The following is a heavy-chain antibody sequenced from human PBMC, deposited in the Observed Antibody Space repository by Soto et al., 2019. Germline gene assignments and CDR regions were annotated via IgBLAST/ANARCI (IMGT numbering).Heavy chain of an antibody. CDR3: ATTYYFGSGSAY. Sequence: QLQLQESGPGLVKPSETLSLTCTVSGGSISSSSYYWGWIRQPPGKGLEWIGSIYYSGSTYYNPSVKGRVPISVDTSKNQFSLQLSSVTAADTAVYYCATTYYFGSGSAYWGQGTLVTVSS. J-gene: IGHJ4*02. D-gene: IGHD3-10*01. V-gene: IGHV4-39*01. CDR1: GGSISSSSYY. CDR2: IYYSGST.